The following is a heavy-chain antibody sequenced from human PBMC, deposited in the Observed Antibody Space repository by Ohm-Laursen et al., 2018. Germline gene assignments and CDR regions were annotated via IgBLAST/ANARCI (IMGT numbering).Heavy chain of an antibody. CDR3: VKGWVPAAVTYYSHYGMDV. Sequence: SLRLSCAASGFTFSSYAMSWVRQAPGKGLEWVSAISGSGGSTYYADSVKGRFTISRDNSKNTLYLQMHSLRAEDTAVYYCVKGWVPAAVTYYSHYGMDVWGQGTTVTVSS. J-gene: IGHJ6*02. D-gene: IGHD2-2*01. CDR1: GFTFSSYA. CDR2: ISGSGGST. V-gene: IGHV3-23*01.